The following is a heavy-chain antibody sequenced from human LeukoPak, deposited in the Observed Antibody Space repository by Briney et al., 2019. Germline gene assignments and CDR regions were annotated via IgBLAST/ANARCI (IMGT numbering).Heavy chain of an antibody. Sequence: GGSLRLSCAASGIVFSNTAMNWARQSPGRGLEWVSAISGGGARAFYADSVKGRFTISRDNSKNMLYLQMNSLRADDTAIYYCAKDGGQYSSGPEFDPRGQGALVTVPS. CDR1: GIVFSNTA. CDR3: AKDGGQYSSGPEFDP. J-gene: IGHJ5*02. D-gene: IGHD6-19*01. V-gene: IGHV3-23*01. CDR2: ISGGGARA.